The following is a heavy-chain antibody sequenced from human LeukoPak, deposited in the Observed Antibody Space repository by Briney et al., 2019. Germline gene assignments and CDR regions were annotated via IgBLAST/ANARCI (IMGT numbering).Heavy chain of an antibody. CDR2: ISYDGSNK. V-gene: IGHV3-30-3*01. D-gene: IGHD1-26*01. CDR1: GFTFSNVW. CDR3: FISGSYGVDY. J-gene: IGHJ4*02. Sequence: GGSLRLSCAASGFTFSNVWMSWVRQAPGKGLEWVAVISYDGSNKYYADSVKGRFTISRDNSKNTLYLQMNSLRAEDTAVYYCFISGSYGVDYWGQGTLVTVSS.